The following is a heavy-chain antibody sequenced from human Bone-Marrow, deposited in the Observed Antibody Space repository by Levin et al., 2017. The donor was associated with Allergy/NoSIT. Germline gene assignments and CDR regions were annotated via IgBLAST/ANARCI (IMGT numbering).Heavy chain of an antibody. CDR2: ITGSSSRT. V-gene: IGHV3-48*01. CDR1: GFTFSTYS. Sequence: GGSLRLSCEASGFTFSTYSMNWVRQAPGKGLEWVSYITGSSSRTHYADSVRGRSTISRDNANNFLYLQMNSLRVEDTALYYCVRDPDALDFWGQGTLVTVSS. J-gene: IGHJ4*02. CDR3: VRDPDALDF.